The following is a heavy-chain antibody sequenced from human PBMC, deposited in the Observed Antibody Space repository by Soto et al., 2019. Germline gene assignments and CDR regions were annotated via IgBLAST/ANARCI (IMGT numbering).Heavy chain of an antibody. CDR1: GYTFTSYG. V-gene: IGHV1-18*04. D-gene: IGHD2-15*01. CDR3: ARDKRVVVAATPNYYFDY. Sequence: ASVKGSWKAAGYTFTSYGISWVRQAPGQGLEWMGWISAYNGNTNYAQKLQGRVTMTTDTSTSTAYMELRSLRSDDTAVYYCARDKRVVVAATPNYYFDYWGQGTLVTVSS. CDR2: ISAYNGNT. J-gene: IGHJ4*02.